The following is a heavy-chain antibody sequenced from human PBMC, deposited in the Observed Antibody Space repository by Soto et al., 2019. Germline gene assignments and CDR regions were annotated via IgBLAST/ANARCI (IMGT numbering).Heavy chain of an antibody. J-gene: IGHJ5*02. V-gene: IGHV2-70*11. CDR3: ARHSSLGPRFAP. D-gene: IGHD6-6*01. CDR1: GFSLTTSGMC. Sequence: GSGPTLVNPTQTLTLTCTFSGFSLTTSGMCVSWIRQPPGKALEWLARIDWDGDKYYSTSLKTRLTISKDTSKNQVVLTMTNMDPVDTATYFCARHSSLGPRFAPWGQGTLVTVSS. CDR2: IDWDGDK.